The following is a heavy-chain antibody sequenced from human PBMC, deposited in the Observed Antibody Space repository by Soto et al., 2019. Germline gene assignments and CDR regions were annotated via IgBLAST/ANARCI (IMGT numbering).Heavy chain of an antibody. CDR1: GFTFSSYW. Sequence: EVQLVESGGGLVQPGGSLRLSCAASGFTFSSYWMSWVRQAPGKGLEWVANIKQDGSEKYYVDSVKGRFTISRDNAKKSLYLQMNGRRAEDRAGYYCARGTRYYDIVSGGWGGAGHWGQGTLVTVSS. V-gene: IGHV3-7*04. CDR3: ARGTRYYDIVSGGWGGAGH. D-gene: IGHD3-9*01. J-gene: IGHJ4*02. CDR2: IKQDGSEK.